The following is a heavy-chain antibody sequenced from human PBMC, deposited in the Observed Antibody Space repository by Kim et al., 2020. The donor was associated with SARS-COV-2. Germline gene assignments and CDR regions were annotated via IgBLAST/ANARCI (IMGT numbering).Heavy chain of an antibody. Sequence: GGSLILSCAASGFTFSNYWMNWVRQAPGKGLEWVANIKQDGSQKSYMDSVKGRFTISRDNAKNSLYLQMNSLRAEDTAVYYCTTAIRGATGYWGQGTLVTVSS. D-gene: IGHD3-10*01. CDR1: GFTFSNYW. CDR3: TTAIRGATGY. J-gene: IGHJ4*02. V-gene: IGHV3-7*03. CDR2: IKQDGSQK.